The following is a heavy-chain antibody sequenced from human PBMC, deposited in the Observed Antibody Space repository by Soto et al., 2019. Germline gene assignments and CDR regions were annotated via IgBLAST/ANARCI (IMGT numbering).Heavy chain of an antibody. CDR3: ARGPYHSDSSCDH. CDR1: EFTFSNYA. CDR2: ISYDGNNK. J-gene: IGHJ4*02. Sequence: GGSLRLSCAASEFTFSNYAMHWVRQAPGKGLQWLAFISYDGNNKYYADSVEGRFTISRDNSKNTVYLQMNSLRLEDTAVYYCARGPYHSDSSCDHWGQGTLVTVSS. V-gene: IGHV3-30*03. D-gene: IGHD4-4*01.